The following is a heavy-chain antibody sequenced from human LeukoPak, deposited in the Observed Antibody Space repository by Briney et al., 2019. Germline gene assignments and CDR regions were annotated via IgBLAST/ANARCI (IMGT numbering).Heavy chain of an antibody. CDR3: ARDYGDYGMDV. V-gene: IGHV3-13*01. D-gene: IGHD4-17*01. Sequence: GGSLSLSCAASGFTFSSYDMHWVRQATGKGLEWVSAIGTAGDTYYPGSVKGRFTISRENAKNSLYLQMNSLRAGDTAVYYCARDYGDYGMDVWGQGTTVTVSS. J-gene: IGHJ6*02. CDR2: IGTAGDT. CDR1: GFTFSSYD.